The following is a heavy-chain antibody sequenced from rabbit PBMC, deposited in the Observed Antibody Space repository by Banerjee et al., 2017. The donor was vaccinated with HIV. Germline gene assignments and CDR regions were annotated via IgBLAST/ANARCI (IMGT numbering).Heavy chain of an antibody. CDR2: IYTGDGST. D-gene: IGHD6-1*01. J-gene: IGHJ4*01. Sequence: QQQLEESGGGLVQPEGSLTPTCKASGFSFSNSYYMCWVRQAPGKGLEWIGCIYTGDGSTYYASWVNGRFTISRSTSLNTVDLKMTSLTVADTATYFCATAGGSDYGYASSFDLWGQGTLVTVS. CDR1: GFSFSNSYY. CDR3: ATAGGSDYGYASSFDL. V-gene: IGHV1S43*01.